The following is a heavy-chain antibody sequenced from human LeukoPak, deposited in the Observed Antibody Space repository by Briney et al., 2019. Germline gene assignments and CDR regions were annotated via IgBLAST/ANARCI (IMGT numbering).Heavy chain of an antibody. Sequence: SETLSLTCTVSGGSISSYYWSWIRQPAGKGLEWIGRIYTSGSTNYNPSLKSRVTISVDTSKNQFSLKLSSVTAADTAVYYCARARGPDDSSGYPYYYYYMDVWGKGTTVTVSS. V-gene: IGHV4-4*07. CDR1: GGSISSYY. CDR3: ARARGPDDSSGYPYYYYYMDV. D-gene: IGHD3-22*01. CDR2: IYTSGST. J-gene: IGHJ6*03.